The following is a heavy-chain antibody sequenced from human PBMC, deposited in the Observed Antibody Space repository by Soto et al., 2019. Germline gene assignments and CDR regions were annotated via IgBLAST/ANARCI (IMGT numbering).Heavy chain of an antibody. Sequence: PGGSLRLSCAASGGIFNTDWMHWVRQAPGKGLVWISRINSDGSIADYADSVRGRITISRDNTKNTVYLQMNSLRVEDTGVYYCARANASGPSALDPWGQGTLVTVSS. CDR3: ARANASGPSALDP. CDR2: INSDGSIA. V-gene: IGHV3-74*01. D-gene: IGHD3-10*01. J-gene: IGHJ5*02. CDR1: GGIFNTDW.